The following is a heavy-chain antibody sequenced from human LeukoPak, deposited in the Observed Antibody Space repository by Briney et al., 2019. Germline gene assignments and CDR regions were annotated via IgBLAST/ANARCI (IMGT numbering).Heavy chain of an antibody. CDR1: GFTFSSYA. CDR2: ISYDGSNK. V-gene: IGHV3-30-3*01. J-gene: IGHJ4*02. CDR3: VRDLAMATTTGDY. Sequence: PGGSLRLSCAASGFTFSSYAMHWVRQAPGKGLEWVAVISYDGSNKYYADSVKGRFTISRDNSKNTLYLQMNSLRAEDTAVYYCVRDLAMATTTGDYWGQGTLVTVSS. D-gene: IGHD5-12*01.